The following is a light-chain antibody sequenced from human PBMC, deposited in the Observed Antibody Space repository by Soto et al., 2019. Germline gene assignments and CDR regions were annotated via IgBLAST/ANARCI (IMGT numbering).Light chain of an antibody. CDR1: NSNIGSNK. V-gene: IGLV1-44*01. J-gene: IGLJ1*01. CDR3: ATWDDSLRGYV. CDR2: TSN. Sequence: QSVLTQPPSASGTPGQRVTISCSGSNSNIGSNKVNWYQQLPGTAPKLLIHTSNQRPSGVPDRFSGSKSGTSASLAISGPQSEDEADYYCATWDDSLRGYVFGAGTKVTVL.